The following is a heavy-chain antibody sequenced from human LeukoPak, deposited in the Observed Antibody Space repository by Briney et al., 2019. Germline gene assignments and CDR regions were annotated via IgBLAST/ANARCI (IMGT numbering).Heavy chain of an antibody. D-gene: IGHD4-11*01. CDR3: ARDHYSFDY. CDR1: GFTFSSYN. J-gene: IGHJ4*02. V-gene: IGHV3-21*01. Sequence: PGGSLRLSCAASGFTFSSYNMNWVRQAPGKGLEWVSAISSSGSYISYADSLKGRFTVSRDNAKKSLYLQMNSLRADDTAVYYCARDHYSFDYWGQGTLVTVSS. CDR2: ISSSGSYI.